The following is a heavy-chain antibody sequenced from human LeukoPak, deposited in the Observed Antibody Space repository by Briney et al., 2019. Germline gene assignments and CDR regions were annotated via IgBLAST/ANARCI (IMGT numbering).Heavy chain of an antibody. Sequence: GESLKISCKGSGYSFTSYWIVWVRQMPGKGLEWMGIIYPGDSDTRYSPSFQGQVTISADKSISTAYLQWSSRKASDNAMYYCARQAGAMVLTVYYWGPGTLVTVSS. CDR3: ARQAGAMVLTVYY. V-gene: IGHV5-51*01. J-gene: IGHJ4*02. CDR2: IYPGDSDT. CDR1: GYSFTSYW. D-gene: IGHD4/OR15-4a*01.